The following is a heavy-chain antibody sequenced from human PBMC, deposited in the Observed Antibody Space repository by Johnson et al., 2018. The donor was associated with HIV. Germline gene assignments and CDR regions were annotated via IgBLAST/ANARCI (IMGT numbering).Heavy chain of an antibody. J-gene: IGHJ3*02. D-gene: IGHD3-3*01. CDR1: GFTFSSYW. V-gene: IGHV3-66*01. CDR3: ARDRGVFWNNDYKGDAFDI. Sequence: VQLVESGGGLVKPGGSLRLSCAASGFTFSSYWMSWVRQAPGKGLEWVSIIYSGGRTYHADSVKGRFTLSRDNSKNTLYLQMNSLRAEDTAVYYCARDRGVFWNNDYKGDAFDIWGQGTMVTVSS. CDR2: IYSGGRT.